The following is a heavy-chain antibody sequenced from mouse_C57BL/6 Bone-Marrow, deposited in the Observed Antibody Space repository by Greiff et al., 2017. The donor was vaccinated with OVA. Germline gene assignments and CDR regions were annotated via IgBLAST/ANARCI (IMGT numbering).Heavy chain of an antibody. CDR2: ISDGGSYT. CDR1: GFTFSSYA. J-gene: IGHJ3*01. CDR3: ARDWWLRRPSFAY. Sequence: EVKLMESGGGLVKPGGSLKLSCAASGFTFSSYAMSWVRQTPEKRLEWVATISDGGSYTYYPDNVKGRFTISRDNAKNNLYLQMCHLKSEDTAMYYCARDWWLRRPSFAYWGQGTLVTVSA. D-gene: IGHD2-2*01. V-gene: IGHV5-4*01.